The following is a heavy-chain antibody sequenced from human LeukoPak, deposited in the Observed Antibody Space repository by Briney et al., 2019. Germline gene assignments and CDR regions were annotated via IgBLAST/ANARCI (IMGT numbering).Heavy chain of an antibody. V-gene: IGHV3-33*06. CDR3: AKDFGQRGYSGYDLGYYFDY. D-gene: IGHD5-12*01. CDR1: GFTFSSYG. CDR2: IWYDGSNK. J-gene: IGHJ4*02. Sequence: GGSLRLSCAASGFTFSSYGMHWVRQAPGKGLEWVAVIWYDGSNKYYADSVKGRSTISRDNSKNTLYLQMNSLRAEDTAVYYCAKDFGQRGYSGYDLGYYFDYWGQGTLDTVSS.